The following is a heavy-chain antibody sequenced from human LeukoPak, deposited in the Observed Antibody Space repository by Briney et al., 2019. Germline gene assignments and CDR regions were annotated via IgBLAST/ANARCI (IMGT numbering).Heavy chain of an antibody. V-gene: IGHV4-4*07. J-gene: IGHJ4*02. CDR3: ARDRDDNLFDY. D-gene: IGHD1-14*01. Sequence: SETLSLTCAVYGGSFSGYYWSWIRQPARKGLEWIGRIYTSGSTNYNPSLKSRVTISVNTSKNQFSLKLSSVTAADTAVYYCARDRDDNLFDYWGQGTLVTVSS. CDR1: GGSFSGYY. CDR2: IYTSGST.